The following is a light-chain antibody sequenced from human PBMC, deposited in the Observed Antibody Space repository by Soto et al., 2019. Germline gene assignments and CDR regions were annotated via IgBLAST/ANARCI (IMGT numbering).Light chain of an antibody. Sequence: AIQLTQSPSSLSASVGDRVTITCRASQGIDSALAWYQHKPGKAPKLLIYDASRLESGVPSRFSGSGSGTDFTLTISSLQPEDFATYYCQQFNSSPNWTFGQGTKVEIK. V-gene: IGKV1-13*02. CDR1: QGIDSA. CDR2: DAS. J-gene: IGKJ1*01. CDR3: QQFNSSPNWT.